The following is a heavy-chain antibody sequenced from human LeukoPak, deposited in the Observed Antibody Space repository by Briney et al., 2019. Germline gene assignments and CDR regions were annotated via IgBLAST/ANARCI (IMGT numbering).Heavy chain of an antibody. Sequence: GGSLRLSCAASGFTFSSYSMNWVRQAPGKGLEWVSSISSSSSYIYYADSVKGRFTISRDNAKNSLYLQMHSLRAEDTAVYYCARGADGVSSNSRGWFDPWGQGTLVTVSS. J-gene: IGHJ5*02. V-gene: IGHV3-21*01. D-gene: IGHD2-15*01. CDR2: ISSSSSYI. CDR3: ARGADGVSSNSRGWFDP. CDR1: GFTFSSYS.